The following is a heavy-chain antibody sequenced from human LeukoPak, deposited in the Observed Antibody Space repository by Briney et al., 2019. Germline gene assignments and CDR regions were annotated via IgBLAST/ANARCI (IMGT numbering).Heavy chain of an antibody. CDR3: ARDLSDDFWSGYPGSYYYYGMDV. CDR2: INPNRGGT. Sequence: ASVKVSCKASGYTFTGYYMHWVRQAPGQGREWMGWINPNRGGTNYAQKFQGRVTMTRDTSISTAYMELSRLRSDDTAVYYCARDLSDDFWSGYPGSYYYYGMDVWGQGTTVTVSS. D-gene: IGHD3-3*01. CDR1: GYTFTGYY. J-gene: IGHJ6*02. V-gene: IGHV1-2*02.